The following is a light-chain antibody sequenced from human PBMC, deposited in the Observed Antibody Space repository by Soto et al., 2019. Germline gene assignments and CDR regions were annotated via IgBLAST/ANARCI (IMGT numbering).Light chain of an antibody. CDR1: SSDVGGYNY. CDR3: SSYSGSNIYVV. Sequence: QSALTQPPSASGSPGQSVTISCTGTSSDVGGYNYVSWYQQHPGKAPKLMIYEVSKRPSGVPDRFSGSKSGNTASLTVSGLQAEDEADYYCSSYSGSNIYVVFGGGIKLTVL. V-gene: IGLV2-8*01. CDR2: EVS. J-gene: IGLJ2*01.